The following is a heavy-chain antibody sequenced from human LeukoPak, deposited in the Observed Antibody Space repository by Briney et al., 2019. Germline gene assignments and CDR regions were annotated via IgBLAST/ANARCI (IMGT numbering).Heavy chain of an antibody. Sequence: PSETLSLTCTVSGGSISSSSYLWGWIRQPPGKGLEWIGSIYYSGSTYYNPSLKSRVTISADTSKNQFSLKLSSVTAADTAVYYCAREGRYYYDSSGYYFDWGQGTLVTVSS. CDR2: IYYSGST. D-gene: IGHD3-22*01. CDR1: GGSISSSSYL. V-gene: IGHV4-39*07. CDR3: AREGRYYYDSSGYYFD. J-gene: IGHJ4*02.